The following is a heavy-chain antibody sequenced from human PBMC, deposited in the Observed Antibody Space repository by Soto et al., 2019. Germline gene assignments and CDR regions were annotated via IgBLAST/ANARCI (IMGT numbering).Heavy chain of an antibody. CDR1: GGSISSGGYS. D-gene: IGHD1-1*01. J-gene: IGHJ5*02. CDR3: ARDQLEGNWFDP. Sequence: QLQLQESGSGLVKPSQTLSLTCAVSGGSISSGGYSWNWIRQPPGKGLEWIGYIYHSGSTYYNPTLKSRVTISVDKSKHQFSLKLNTVTAADTAVYYCARDQLEGNWFDPWGQGTLVTVSS. V-gene: IGHV4-30-2*01. CDR2: IYHSGST.